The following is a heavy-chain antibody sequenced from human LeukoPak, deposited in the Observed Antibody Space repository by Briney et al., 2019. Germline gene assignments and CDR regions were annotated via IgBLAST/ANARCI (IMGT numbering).Heavy chain of an antibody. CDR3: VRGGGSFDS. D-gene: IGHD3-16*01. CDR2: IKYDGSDK. CDR1: GFTFSGFW. Sequence: GGSLRLSCAASGFTFSGFWMSWVRQAPTKGLEWVANIKYDGSDKRYVDSVKGRFTVSRDNANNSMYLQMNSLRAEATAVCYCVRGGGSFDSWGQGTLVTVSS. V-gene: IGHV3-7*04. J-gene: IGHJ4*02.